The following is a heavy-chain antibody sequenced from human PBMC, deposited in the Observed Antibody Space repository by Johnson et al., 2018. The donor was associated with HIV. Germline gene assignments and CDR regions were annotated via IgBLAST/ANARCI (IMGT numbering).Heavy chain of an antibody. Sequence: QVQLVESGGGVVQPGRSLRLSCAASGFTFSSYAMHWVRQAPGKGLEWVAAISYDGSNKDYADSVKGRFTISRDNSKNTLYLQMNSLRAEDTAVYYCAKAVTGEGAFDIWGQGTMVTVSS. J-gene: IGHJ3*02. CDR1: GFTFSSYA. CDR3: AKAVTGEGAFDI. D-gene: IGHD7-27*01. CDR2: ISYDGSNK. V-gene: IGHV3-30*04.